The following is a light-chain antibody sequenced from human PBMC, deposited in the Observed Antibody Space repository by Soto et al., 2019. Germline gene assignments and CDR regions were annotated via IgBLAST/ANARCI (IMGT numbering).Light chain of an antibody. V-gene: IGLV2-14*01. CDR2: EVS. CDR3: SSYTSSSTPYV. J-gene: IGLJ1*01. Sequence: QSVLTHPASVSWSPGQSITISCTGTSSDVGGYNYVSWYQQHPGKAPKLMIYEVSNRPSGVSNHFSGSKSGNTASLTISGLQAEDEADYYCSSYTSSSTPYVFGTGTKVTVL. CDR1: SSDVGGYNY.